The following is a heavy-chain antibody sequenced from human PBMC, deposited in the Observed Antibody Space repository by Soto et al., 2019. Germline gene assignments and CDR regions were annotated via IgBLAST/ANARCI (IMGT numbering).Heavy chain of an antibody. CDR1: GFTFSSYA. Sequence: GSLRLSCAASGFTFSSYAMSWVRQAPGKGLEWVSAISGSGGSTYYADSVKGRFTISRDNSKNTLYLQMNSLRAEDTAVYYCAKDTGSGFNYADYYYYMDVWGKGTTVTVSS. V-gene: IGHV3-23*01. D-gene: IGHD4-4*01. CDR3: AKDTGSGFNYADYYYYMDV. J-gene: IGHJ6*03. CDR2: ISGSGGST.